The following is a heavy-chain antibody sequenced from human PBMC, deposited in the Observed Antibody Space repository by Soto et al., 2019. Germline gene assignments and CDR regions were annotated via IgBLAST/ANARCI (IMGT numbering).Heavy chain of an antibody. CDR2: IKQDGSEK. CDR1: GFTFSSYW. J-gene: IGHJ3*02. D-gene: IGHD1-26*01. CDR3: ARDGLVGATAFDI. Sequence: GGSLRLSCAASGFTFSSYWMSWVRQAPGKGLEWVANIKQDGSEKYYVDSVKGRFTISRDNAKNSLYRQMNSLRAEDTAVYYCARDGLVGATAFDIWGQGTMVTISS. V-gene: IGHV3-7*03.